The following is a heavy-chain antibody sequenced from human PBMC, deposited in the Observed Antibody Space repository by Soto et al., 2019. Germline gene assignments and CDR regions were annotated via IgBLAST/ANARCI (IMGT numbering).Heavy chain of an antibody. D-gene: IGHD3-22*01. J-gene: IGHJ6*02. CDR1: GFTFGDYA. CDR2: IRSKAYGGTT. Sequence: PGGSLRLSCTASGFTFGDYAMSWVRQAPGKGLEWVGFIRSKAYGGTTEYAASVKGRFTISRDDSKSIAYLQMNSLKTEDTAVYYCTRDGHRYYYDSSGYSYGPYYYYGMDVWGQGTTVTVS. CDR3: TRDGHRYYYDSSGYSYGPYYYYGMDV. V-gene: IGHV3-49*04.